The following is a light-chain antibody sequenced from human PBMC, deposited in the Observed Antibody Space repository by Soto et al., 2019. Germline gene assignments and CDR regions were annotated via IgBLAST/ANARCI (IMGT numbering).Light chain of an antibody. CDR1: QSLLRSNGYNY. J-gene: IGKJ1*01. Sequence: DIVMTQSPLSLPVTPGEPASISCRSSQSLLRSNGYNYLDWYLRKAGQSPQLLTYLGPNRASCVPDRLSGSGSGTEFTMKIIRVEAREVGVYHCMQALTGPPTLGQGTQGDIK. CDR3: MQALTGPPT. CDR2: LGP. V-gene: IGKV2-28*01.